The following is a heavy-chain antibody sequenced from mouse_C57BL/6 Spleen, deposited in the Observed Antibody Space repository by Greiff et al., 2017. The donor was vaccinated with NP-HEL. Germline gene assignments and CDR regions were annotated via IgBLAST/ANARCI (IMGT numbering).Heavy chain of an antibody. D-gene: IGHD1-1*01. CDR2: IDPATGGT. Sequence: VQLQQSGAELVRPGASVTLSCKASGYTFTDYEMHWVKQTPVHGLEWIGAIDPATGGTAYNQKFKGKAILTADKSSSTAYMELRSLTSEDSAVYYCTRRDYYGREAMDYWGQGTSVTVSS. CDR3: TRRDYYGREAMDY. CDR1: GYTFTDYE. V-gene: IGHV1-15*01. J-gene: IGHJ4*01.